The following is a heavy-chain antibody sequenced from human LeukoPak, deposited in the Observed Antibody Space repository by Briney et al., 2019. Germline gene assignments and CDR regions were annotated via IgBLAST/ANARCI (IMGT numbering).Heavy chain of an antibody. J-gene: IGHJ6*02. CDR2: ISGSGGST. Sequence: GGSLRLSCVASGFTFSSYAMSWVRQAPGKGLEWVSAISGSGGSTNYADSVKGRFTISRDNSKNTLYLQMNSLRAEDTAVFYCASSGSYVAHYYGMDVWGQGTTVTVSS. CDR3: ASSGSYVAHYYGMDV. D-gene: IGHD3-10*01. V-gene: IGHV3-23*01. CDR1: GFTFSSYA.